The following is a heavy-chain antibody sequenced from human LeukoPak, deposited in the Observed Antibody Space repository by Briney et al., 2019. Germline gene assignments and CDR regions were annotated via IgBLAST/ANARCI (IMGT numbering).Heavy chain of an antibody. CDR2: ISWSGDTI. J-gene: IGHJ3*02. V-gene: IGHV3-9*03. CDR3: AKGNYFDSSGYYYIKDAFDI. Sequence: PGGSLRLSCAASGFSFNDYAMHWVRQAPGKGLEWVSGISWSGDTIGYADSAKGRFTISRDNAKNSLFLRMNSLRAEDMAFYYCAKGNYFDSSGYYYIKDAFDIWGQGTMVTVSS. CDR1: GFSFNDYA. D-gene: IGHD3-22*01.